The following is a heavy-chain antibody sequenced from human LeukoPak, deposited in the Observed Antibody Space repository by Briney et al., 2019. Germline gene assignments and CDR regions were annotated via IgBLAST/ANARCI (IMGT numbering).Heavy chain of an antibody. CDR3: ARDIAGISDS. V-gene: IGHV3-21*01. D-gene: IGHD6-13*01. CDR1: GFTFSSYS. CDR2: ISSGSGYI. J-gene: IGHJ4*02. Sequence: GGSLRLSCAASGFTFSSYSMNWVRQAPWKGLEWVSSISSGSGYIYYADSVKGRFTISRDNAKNSLYLQMNSLRAEDTAVYYCARDIAGISDSWGQGTLVTVSS.